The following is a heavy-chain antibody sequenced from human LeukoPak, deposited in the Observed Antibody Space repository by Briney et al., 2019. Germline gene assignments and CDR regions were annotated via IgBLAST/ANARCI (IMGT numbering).Heavy chain of an antibody. CDR2: ICSTGST. CDR1: GGSITTYF. CDR3: ATSYSTSAPFDS. D-gene: IGHD6-6*01. V-gene: IGHV4-4*07. Sequence: PSETLSLTCSVSGGSITTYFWSWIRQPAGKGLEWIGHICSTGSTDYNPSLKSRLTMSVDTSTNQFSLNLNSVTAADTAVYYCATSYSTSAPFDSWGQGTLDTVSS. J-gene: IGHJ4*02.